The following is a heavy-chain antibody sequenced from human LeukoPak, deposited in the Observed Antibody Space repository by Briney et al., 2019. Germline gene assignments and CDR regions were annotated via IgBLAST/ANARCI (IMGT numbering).Heavy chain of an antibody. D-gene: IGHD4/OR15-4a*01. Sequence: PSESLSLSSAVPVGSPRPFIWCSIRQSPGESLGWVGDFFYSGSTTYNPSLKSRLTLSVDTSKNQFSLTLTSVTAADTALYFCARHRGGSNAHDAFDIWGRGTLITASS. J-gene: IGHJ3*02. V-gene: IGHV4-59*08. CDR1: VGSPRPFI. CDR3: ARHRGGSNAHDAFDI. CDR2: FFYSGST.